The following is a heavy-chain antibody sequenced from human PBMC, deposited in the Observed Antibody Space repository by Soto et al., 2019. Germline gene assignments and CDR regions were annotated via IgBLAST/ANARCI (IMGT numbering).Heavy chain of an antibody. CDR1: GFTFSPYW. D-gene: IGHD3-10*01. CDR2: INGDGSTT. V-gene: IGHV3-74*01. Sequence: EVQLVESGGGLVQPGESLRLSCAASGFTFSPYWMHWVRQGPGKGLEWVSHINGDGSTTIYADSVKGRFTISRDNANNTLYLQMNSLRAEDTAVYYCARDRGNPDSFDIWGQGTMVTVSS. CDR3: ARDRGNPDSFDI. J-gene: IGHJ3*02.